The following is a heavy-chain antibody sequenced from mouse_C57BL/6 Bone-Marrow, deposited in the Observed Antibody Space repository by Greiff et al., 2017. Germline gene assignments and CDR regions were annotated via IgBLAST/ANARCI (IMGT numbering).Heavy chain of an antibody. CDR1: GYTFTSYG. D-gene: IGHD2-3*01. V-gene: IGHV1-81*01. J-gene: IGHJ4*01. Sequence: VQRVESGAELARPGASVKLSCKASGYTFTSYGISWVKQRTGQGLEWIGEIYPRSGITYYNEKFKGKATLTADKSSSTAYMELRSLTSEDSAVYFCAKYDGYYVPYYYAMDYWGQGTSVTVSS. CDR2: IYPRSGIT. CDR3: AKYDGYYVPYYYAMDY.